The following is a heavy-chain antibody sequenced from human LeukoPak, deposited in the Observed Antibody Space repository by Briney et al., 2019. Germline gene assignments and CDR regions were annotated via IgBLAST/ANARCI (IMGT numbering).Heavy chain of an antibody. V-gene: IGHV4-59*11. Sequence: SETLSLTCTVSGGSISSHYWSWIRQPPGKGLEWIGYIYYSGSTNYNPSLKSRVTISVDTSKNQFSLKLGSVTAADTAVYYCARAGGGSYNPAFDYWGQGTLVTVSS. CDR1: GGSISSHY. J-gene: IGHJ4*02. CDR2: IYYSGST. D-gene: IGHD1-26*01. CDR3: ARAGGGSYNPAFDY.